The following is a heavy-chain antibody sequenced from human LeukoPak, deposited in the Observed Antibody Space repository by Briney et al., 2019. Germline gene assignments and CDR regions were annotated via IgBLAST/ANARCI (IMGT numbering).Heavy chain of an antibody. CDR1: GYTFTIYG. CDR3: ARDRGYYGSGSYYFTNFDY. Sequence: ASVKVSFKASGYTFTIYGISWVRQAPGQGLEWMGWISAYNGNTNYAQKLQGRVTMTTDTSTSTAYMELRSLRSDDTAVYYCARDRGYYGSGSYYFTNFDYWGQGTLVTVSS. CDR2: ISAYNGNT. D-gene: IGHD3-10*01. J-gene: IGHJ4*02. V-gene: IGHV1-18*01.